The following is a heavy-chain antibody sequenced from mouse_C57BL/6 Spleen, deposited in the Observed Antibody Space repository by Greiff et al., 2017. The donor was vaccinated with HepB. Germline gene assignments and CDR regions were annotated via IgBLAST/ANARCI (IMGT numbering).Heavy chain of an antibody. CDR2: IDPSDSYT. Sequence: VQLQQPGAELVKPGASVKLSCKASGYTFTSYWMQWVKQRPGQGLEWIGEIDPSDSYTNYNQKFKGKATLTVDTSSSTAYMQLSSLTSEDSAVYYCARSESGGDAMDYWGQGTSVTVSS. CDR1: GYTFTSYW. V-gene: IGHV1-50*01. CDR3: ARSESGGDAMDY. J-gene: IGHJ4*01.